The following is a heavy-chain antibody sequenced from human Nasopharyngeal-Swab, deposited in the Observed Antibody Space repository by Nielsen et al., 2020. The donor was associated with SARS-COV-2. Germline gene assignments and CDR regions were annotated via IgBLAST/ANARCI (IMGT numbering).Heavy chain of an antibody. CDR2: IYSGGST. Sequence: GESLKISCAASGFTVSSNYMSWVRQAPGKGPEWVSVIYSGGSTYYADSVKGRFTISRDNSKNTLYLQMNSLRAEDTAVYYCARAGGGYYGSGSYYMGDYYYGMDVWGQGTTVTVSS. D-gene: IGHD3-10*01. V-gene: IGHV3-53*01. CDR3: ARAGGGYYGSGSYYMGDYYYGMDV. CDR1: GFTVSSNY. J-gene: IGHJ6*02.